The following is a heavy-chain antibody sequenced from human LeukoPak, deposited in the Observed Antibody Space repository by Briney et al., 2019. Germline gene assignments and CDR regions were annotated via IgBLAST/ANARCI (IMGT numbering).Heavy chain of an antibody. CDR3: AKGGYSSPVSY. Sequence: QSGGSLRLSCAASGFTLSTHWMDWVRQAPGKGLEWVANIRQDESQNYYVDSVKGRFTISRDNSKNTLYLQKNSLRAEDTAVYYCAKGGYSSPVSYWGQGTLVTVSS. J-gene: IGHJ4*02. V-gene: IGHV3-7*03. D-gene: IGHD6-13*01. CDR1: GFTLSTHW. CDR2: IRQDESQN.